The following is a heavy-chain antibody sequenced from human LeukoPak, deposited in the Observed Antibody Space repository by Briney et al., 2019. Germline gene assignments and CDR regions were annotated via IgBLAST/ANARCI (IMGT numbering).Heavy chain of an antibody. J-gene: IGHJ5*02. CDR3: ARGYCSSTSCEFDP. Sequence: GASVKVSCKASGYTFTGYYMHWVRQAPGQGLEWMGWINPNSGGTNYAQKFQGRVTMTRDTSISTAYMELSRLRSDDTAVYYCARGYCSSTSCEFDPWGQGTLVTVSS. D-gene: IGHD2-2*01. CDR1: GYTFTGYY. CDR2: INPNSGGT. V-gene: IGHV1-2*02.